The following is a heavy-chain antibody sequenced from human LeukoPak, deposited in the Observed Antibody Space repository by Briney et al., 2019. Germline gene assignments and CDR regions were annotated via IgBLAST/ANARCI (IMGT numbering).Heavy chain of an antibody. CDR2: ISSNSNYI. CDR1: GFTFSSYS. Sequence: GGSLRLSCAASGFTFSSYSMNWVRQAPGKGLEWVSSISSNSNYIYYADSVKGRFTISRDNAKNSLYLQMNSLRAGDTAVYYCARIRDYYDSSGYSYGYYGMDVWGQGTTVTVSS. CDR3: ARIRDYYDSSGYSYGYYGMDV. V-gene: IGHV3-21*01. D-gene: IGHD3-22*01. J-gene: IGHJ6*02.